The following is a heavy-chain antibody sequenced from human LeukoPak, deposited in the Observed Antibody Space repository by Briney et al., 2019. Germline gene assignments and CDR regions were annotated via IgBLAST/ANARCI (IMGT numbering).Heavy chain of an antibody. CDR3: ARHVGYSSDNWFDP. Sequence: SETLSLTCTVSGGSISSGGYYWSWIRQHPGKGLEWIGYIYYSGSTNYNPSLKSRVTISVDTSKNRFSLKLSSVTAADTAVYYCARHVGYSSDNWFDPWGQGTLVTVSS. CDR2: IYYSGST. V-gene: IGHV4-61*08. J-gene: IGHJ5*02. CDR1: GGSISSGGYY. D-gene: IGHD6-19*01.